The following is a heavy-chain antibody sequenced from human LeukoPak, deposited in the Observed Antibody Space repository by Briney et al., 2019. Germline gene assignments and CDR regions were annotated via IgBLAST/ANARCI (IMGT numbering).Heavy chain of an antibody. V-gene: IGHV3-23*01. CDR3: AKDADIVATSPVDY. J-gene: IGHJ4*02. Sequence: GGSLRLSCVASGFTFSSYAMSWVRQAPGKGLEWVSAISGSGGSTYYEDSVKGRFTISRDNSKNTLYLQMNSLRAEDTAVYYCAKDADIVATSPVDYWGQGTLVTVSS. CDR1: GFTFSSYA. CDR2: ISGSGGST. D-gene: IGHD5-12*01.